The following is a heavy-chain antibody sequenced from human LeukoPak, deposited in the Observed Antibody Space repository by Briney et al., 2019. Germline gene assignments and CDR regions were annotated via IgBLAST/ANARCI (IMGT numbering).Heavy chain of an antibody. V-gene: IGHV3-23*01. J-gene: IGHJ6*02. CDR1: GFTFSSYA. CDR3: AKDLGPGSYVRPLYYYYGMDV. CDR2: VSGSGGST. D-gene: IGHD3-10*01. Sequence: GGSLRLSCAASGFTFSSYAMSWVRQAPGKGLEWVSAVSGSGGSTYYADSVKGRFTISRDNSKNTLYLQMNSLIAEDTAVYYCAKDLGPGSYVRPLYYYYGMDVWGQGTTVTVSS.